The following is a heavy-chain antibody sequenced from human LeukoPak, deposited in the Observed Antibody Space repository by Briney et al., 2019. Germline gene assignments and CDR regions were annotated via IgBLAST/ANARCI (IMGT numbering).Heavy chain of an antibody. J-gene: IGHJ4*02. CDR2: IYYSGST. D-gene: IGHD3-10*01. Sequence: PSETLSLTCTVSGGSISSSSYYWGWIRQPPGMGLEWIGSIYYSGSTYYNPSLKSRVTISVDTSKNQFSLKLSSVTAADTAVYYCARDETYYYGSGSPFDYWGQGTLVTVSS. V-gene: IGHV4-39*07. CDR3: ARDETYYYGSGSPFDY. CDR1: GGSISSSSYY.